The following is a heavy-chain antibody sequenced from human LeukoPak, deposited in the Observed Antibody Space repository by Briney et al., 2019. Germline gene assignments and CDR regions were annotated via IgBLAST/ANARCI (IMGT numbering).Heavy chain of an antibody. CDR3: ARGSGKLRPNWFDP. D-gene: IGHD1-26*01. CDR2: IYHSGST. Sequence: KTSETLSLTCAVSGGSISSSNWWSWVRRPPGKGLEWIGEIYHSGSTNYNPSLKSRVTISVDTSKNQFSLKLSSVTAADTAVYYCARGSGKLRPNWFDPWGQGTLVTVSS. CDR1: GGSISSSNW. J-gene: IGHJ5*02. V-gene: IGHV4-4*02.